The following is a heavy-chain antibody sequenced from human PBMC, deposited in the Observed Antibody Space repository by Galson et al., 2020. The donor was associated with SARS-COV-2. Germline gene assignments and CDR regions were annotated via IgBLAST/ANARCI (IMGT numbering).Heavy chain of an antibody. CDR3: ARDRSHHTYGFDV. CDR1: GFSFRDYL. V-gene: IGHV3-11*06. CDR2: ISTRGNYI. J-gene: IGHJ6*02. Sequence: GESLKISCAASGFSFRDYLMSWIRQAPRKGLEWVSYISTRGNYITYADSVKGRFTISRDNDKNSLYLQMNSLGAEDTAVYYCARDRSHHTYGFDVWGQGTTVIVSS.